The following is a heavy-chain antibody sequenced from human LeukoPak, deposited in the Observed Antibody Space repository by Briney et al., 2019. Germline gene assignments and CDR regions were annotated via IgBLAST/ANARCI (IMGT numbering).Heavy chain of an antibody. V-gene: IGHV1-69*01. Sequence: SVKVSCKASGGTFSSYAISWVRRAPGQGLEWMGGIIPIFGTANYAQKFQGRVTITADESTSTAYMELSSLRSEDTAVYYCARDLNYDFWSGYYDWGQGTLVTVSS. CDR3: ARDLNYDFWSGYYD. J-gene: IGHJ4*02. D-gene: IGHD3-3*01. CDR2: IIPIFGTA. CDR1: GGTFSSYA.